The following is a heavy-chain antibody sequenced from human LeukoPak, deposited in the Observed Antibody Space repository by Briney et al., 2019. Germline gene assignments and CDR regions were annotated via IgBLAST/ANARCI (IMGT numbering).Heavy chain of an antibody. V-gene: IGHV3-11*04. CDR2: IDNSGGTT. D-gene: IGHD6-19*01. CDR1: GFIFSEYY. J-gene: IGHJ3*02. Sequence: PGGSLRLSCAASGFIFSEYYMGWIRQAPGKGLEWVSYIDNSGGTTYYADSVKGRFTISRDDAKNSLFLQMNSLRAEDTAVYYCARDSGRSIAVGSAFDIWGQGTMVTVSS. CDR3: ARDSGRSIAVGSAFDI.